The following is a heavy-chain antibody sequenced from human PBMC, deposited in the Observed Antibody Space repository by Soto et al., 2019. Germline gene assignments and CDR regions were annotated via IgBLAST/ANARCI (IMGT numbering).Heavy chain of an antibody. V-gene: IGHV3-30-3*01. CDR3: ARDYGFWSGYYPGRGGMDV. CDR2: ISYDGSNK. D-gene: IGHD3-3*01. Sequence: GGSLRLSCAASGFTSSSYAMHWVRQAPGKGLEWVAVISYDGSNKYYADSVKGRFTISRDNSKNTLYLQMNSLRAEDTAVYYCARDYGFWSGYYPGRGGMDVWGQGTTVTVSS. J-gene: IGHJ6*02. CDR1: GFTSSSYA.